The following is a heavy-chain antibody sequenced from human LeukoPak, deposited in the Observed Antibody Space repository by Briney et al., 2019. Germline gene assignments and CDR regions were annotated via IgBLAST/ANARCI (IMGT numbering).Heavy chain of an antibody. J-gene: IGHJ4*02. V-gene: IGHV3-30-3*01. CDR3: ARVDAYYYDSSGYPDY. CDR1: GFTFSSYA. D-gene: IGHD3-22*01. CDR2: ISYDGSNK. Sequence: PGGSLRLSCAASGFTFSSYAMHWARQAPGKGLEWVAVISYDGSNKYYADSVKGRFTISRDNSKNTLYLQMNSLRAEDTAVYYCARVDAYYYDSSGYPDYWGQGTLVTVSS.